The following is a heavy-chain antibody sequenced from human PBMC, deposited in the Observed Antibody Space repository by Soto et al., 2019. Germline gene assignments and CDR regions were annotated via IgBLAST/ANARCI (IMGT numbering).Heavy chain of an antibody. V-gene: IGHV3-53*01. CDR2: YYSDGRN. D-gene: IGHD2-15*01. CDR1: WFNVRSHY. Sequence: WGAHRIPRGAVWFNVRSHYIIRVRPAPGKGLAWASVYYSDGRNYYPRSVKGRFTIYLDNPSHTLYLQMNSLTVGDTAGYYCATWTILSLSFDYWGQGTLVTVSS. CDR3: ATWTILSLSFDY. J-gene: IGHJ4*02.